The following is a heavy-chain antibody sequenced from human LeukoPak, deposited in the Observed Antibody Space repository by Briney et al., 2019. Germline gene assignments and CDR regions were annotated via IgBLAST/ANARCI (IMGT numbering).Heavy chain of an antibody. V-gene: IGHV4-4*07. D-gene: IGHD4-17*01. CDR1: GSDDSITNYY. CDR3: ARAREYGDYFDF. J-gene: IGHJ4*02. Sequence: SETLSLTCTVSGSDDSITNYYWSWIRQPAGKGLEYIGRIFTSGNTDYNPSLKSRVTMSIDTSKKQFSLKVSSATAADTAVYYCARAREYGDYFDFWGQGTLVTVSS. CDR2: IFTSGNT.